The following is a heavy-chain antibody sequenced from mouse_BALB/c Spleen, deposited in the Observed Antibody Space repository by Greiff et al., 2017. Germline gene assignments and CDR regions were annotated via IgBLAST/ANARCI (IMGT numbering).Heavy chain of an antibody. CDR1: GFTFSSFG. Sequence: EVQLVESGGGLVQPGGSRKLSCAASGFTFSSFGMHWVRQAPEKGLEWVAYISSGSSTIYSADTVKGRFTISRDNPKNTLFLQMTSLRSEDTAMYYCARSEGFYAMDYWGQGTSVTVSS. V-gene: IGHV5-17*02. CDR3: ARSEGFYAMDY. CDR2: ISSGSSTI. J-gene: IGHJ4*01.